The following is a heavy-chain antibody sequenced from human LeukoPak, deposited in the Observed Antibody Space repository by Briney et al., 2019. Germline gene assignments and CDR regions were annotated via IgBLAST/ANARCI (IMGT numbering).Heavy chain of an antibody. V-gene: IGHV1-69*06. CDR3: ALEYSSSPFDY. CDR2: IIPIFGTA. CDR1: GYTFTGYY. D-gene: IGHD6-6*01. J-gene: IGHJ4*02. Sequence: ASVKVSCKASGYTFTGYYMHWVRQAPGQGLEWMGGIIPIFGTANYAQKFQGRVTITADKSTSTAYMELSSLRSEDTAVYYCALEYSSSPFDYWGQGTLVTVSS.